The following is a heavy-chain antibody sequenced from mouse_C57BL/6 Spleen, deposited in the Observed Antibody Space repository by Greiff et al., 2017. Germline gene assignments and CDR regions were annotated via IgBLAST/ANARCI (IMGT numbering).Heavy chain of an antibody. J-gene: IGHJ2*01. Sequence: VQLQQPGAELVMPGASVKLSCKASGYTFTSYWMHWVKQRPGQGLEWIGEIDPSYSYTNYNQKFKGKSTLTVDKSSSTAYMQLSSLTSEDSAVYYCARKGQGFDYWGQGTTLTVSS. CDR2: IDPSYSYT. CDR1: GYTFTSYW. CDR3: ARKGQGFDY. V-gene: IGHV1-69*01.